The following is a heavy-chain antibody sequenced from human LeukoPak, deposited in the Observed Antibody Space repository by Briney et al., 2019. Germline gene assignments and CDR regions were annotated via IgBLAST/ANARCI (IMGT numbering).Heavy chain of an antibody. CDR2: IYYSGST. J-gene: IGHJ4*02. CDR3: ARHFRGYSYGYYDY. CDR1: GGSISSYY. Sequence: SETLSLTCTVSGGSISSYYWSWIRQPPGKGLEWIGYIYYSGSTNYNPSLKSRVTISVDTSKKQLSLKLSSVTAADTAVYYCARHFRGYSYGYYDYWGQGTLVAVSS. V-gene: IGHV4-59*08. D-gene: IGHD5-18*01.